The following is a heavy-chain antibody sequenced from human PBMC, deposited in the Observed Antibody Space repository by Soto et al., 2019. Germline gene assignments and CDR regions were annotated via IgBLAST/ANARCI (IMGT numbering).Heavy chain of an antibody. V-gene: IGHV4-30-2*01. CDR2: IYHSGST. Sequence: SETLSLTCAVSGDSISSGVYSWSWNRQPPGKGLEWIGYIYHSGSTYYNPSLKSRVTISVDRSKNQFSLKLSSVTAADTAVYYCAREVSTMGNNWFDPWGQGTLVTVSS. CDR3: AREVSTMGNNWFDP. J-gene: IGHJ5*02. D-gene: IGHD1-26*01. CDR1: GDSISSGVYS.